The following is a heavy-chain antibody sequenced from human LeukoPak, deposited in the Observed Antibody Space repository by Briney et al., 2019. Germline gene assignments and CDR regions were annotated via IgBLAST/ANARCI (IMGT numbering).Heavy chain of an antibody. J-gene: IGHJ3*02. D-gene: IGHD3-3*01. CDR1: GFTFSSHS. CDR3: ARGSWIFGVVDDAFDI. V-gene: IGHV3-21*01. CDR2: ISSSSSYI. Sequence: GGSLRLSCAASGFTFSSHSMNWVRQAPGKGLEWVSSISSSSSYIYYADSVKGRFTISRDNAKNSLYLQMNSLRAEDTAVYYCARGSWIFGVVDDAFDIWGQGTMVTVSS.